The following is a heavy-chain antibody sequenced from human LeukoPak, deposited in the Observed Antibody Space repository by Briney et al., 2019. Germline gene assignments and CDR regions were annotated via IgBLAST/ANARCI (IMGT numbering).Heavy chain of an antibody. Sequence: SVKVSCKASGGTFSSYAISWVRQAPGQGLEWMGRIIPILGIANYAQKFQGRVTITADKSTSTAYMELSSLRSEDTAVYYCARRNYYGSSGYYAWGQGTLVTVSS. CDR2: IIPILGIA. CDR3: ARRNYYGSSGYYA. V-gene: IGHV1-69*04. D-gene: IGHD3-22*01. J-gene: IGHJ5*02. CDR1: GGTFSSYA.